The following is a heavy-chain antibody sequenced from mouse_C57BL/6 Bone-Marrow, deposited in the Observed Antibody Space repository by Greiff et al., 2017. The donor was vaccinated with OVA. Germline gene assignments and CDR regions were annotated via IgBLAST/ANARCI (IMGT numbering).Heavy chain of an antibody. CDR2: IYPGSGST. CDR1: GYTFTSYW. D-gene: IGHD1-1*01. V-gene: IGHV1-55*01. Sequence: QVQLQQPGAELVKPGASVKMSCKASGYTFTSYWITWVKQRPGQGLEWIGDIYPGSGSTNYNEKFKSKATLTVDTPSSTAYMQLSSLTSEDSAVYYCARGDYYGSSFDYWGQGTTLTVSS. CDR3: ARGDYYGSSFDY. J-gene: IGHJ2*01.